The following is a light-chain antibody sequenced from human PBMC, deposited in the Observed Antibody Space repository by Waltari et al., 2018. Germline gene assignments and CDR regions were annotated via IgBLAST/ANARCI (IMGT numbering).Light chain of an antibody. Sequence: EIVLTQSPGPLSLSPGERATLSCRASQSVSSSLAWYQQKPGQAPRLLIYGASSRATGIPDRFSGSGSGTDFTLTISRLEPEDFALYYCQQYGTSPFTFGPGTKVDIK. CDR2: GAS. CDR1: QSVSSS. J-gene: IGKJ3*01. CDR3: QQYGTSPFT. V-gene: IGKV3-20*01.